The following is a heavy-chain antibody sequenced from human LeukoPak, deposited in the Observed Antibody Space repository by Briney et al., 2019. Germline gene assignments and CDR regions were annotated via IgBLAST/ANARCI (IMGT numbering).Heavy chain of an antibody. CDR1: GYTFTSYG. V-gene: IGHV1-18*01. Sequence: ASVKVSCKASGYTFTSYGISWVRQAPGQGLEWMGWISAYNGNTNYAQKLQGRVTMTTDTSTSTAYMELRSLRSDDTAVYYCARWWHYGSGSYYYYYYMAVCRKGTTVTVSS. D-gene: IGHD3-10*01. CDR2: ISAYNGNT. CDR3: ARWWHYGSGSYYYYYYMAV. J-gene: IGHJ6*03.